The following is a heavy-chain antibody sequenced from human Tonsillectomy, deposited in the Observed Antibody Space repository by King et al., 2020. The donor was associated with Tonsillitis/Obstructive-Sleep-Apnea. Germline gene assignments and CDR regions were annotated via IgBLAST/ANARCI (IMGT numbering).Heavy chain of an antibody. Sequence: QLVQSGAEVKKPGSSVKVSCKASGGTFSSYAISWVRQAPGQGLEWMGGIIPILGIANYAQKFQGRVTITAAKSTGTAYVELSSLRSEDTAVYYCSRIPNCSGGSCYSSWFDPWGQGTLVTVSS. D-gene: IGHD2-15*01. CDR2: IIPILGIA. CDR1: GGTFSSYA. V-gene: IGHV1-69*10. J-gene: IGHJ5*02. CDR3: SRIPNCSGGSCYSSWFDP.